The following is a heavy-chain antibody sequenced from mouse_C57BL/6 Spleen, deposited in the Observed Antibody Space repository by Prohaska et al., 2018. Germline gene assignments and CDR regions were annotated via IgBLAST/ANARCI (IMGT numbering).Heavy chain of an antibody. D-gene: IGHD1-1*01. CDR2: IDPSDSYT. CDR1: GYTFTSYW. CDR3: ARWDTTFDY. J-gene: IGHJ2*01. V-gene: IGHV1-50*01. Sequence: QVQLQQPGAELVKPGASVKLSCKASGYTFTSYWMQWVKQRPGQGLEWIGEIDPSDSYTNYNQKFKGKATLTVDTSSSTAYMQLSSLTSEDSAVYYCARWDTTFDYWGQGTTLTVSS.